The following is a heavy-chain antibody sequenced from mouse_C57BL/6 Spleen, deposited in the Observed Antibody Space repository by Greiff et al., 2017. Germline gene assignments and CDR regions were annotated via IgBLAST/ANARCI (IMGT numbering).Heavy chain of an antibody. D-gene: IGHD1-1*01. Sequence: VQLQQSGAELVRPGASVTLSCTASGYTFTDYEMHWVKQTPVHGLEWIGAIDPETGGTAYNQKFKGKAILTADKSSSTAYMELRSLTSEDSAVYYCTTVVAPPYWGQGTLVTVSA. V-gene: IGHV1-15*01. CDR2: IDPETGGT. CDR1: GYTFTDYE. J-gene: IGHJ3*01. CDR3: TTVVAPPY.